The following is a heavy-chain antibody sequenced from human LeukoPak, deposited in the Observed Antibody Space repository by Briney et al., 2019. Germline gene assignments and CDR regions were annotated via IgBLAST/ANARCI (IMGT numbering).Heavy chain of an antibody. J-gene: IGHJ3*02. CDR2: INPNSGGT. Sequence: ASVTVSCKASGYTFTGYYMHWVRQAPGQGLEWMGWINPNSGGTNYAQKFQGRVTMNRDTSISTAYMELSRLRSDDTAVYYCASRVTMVRGVDDAFDIWGQGTMVT. CDR1: GYTFTGYY. CDR3: ASRVTMVRGVDDAFDI. D-gene: IGHD3-10*01. V-gene: IGHV1-2*02.